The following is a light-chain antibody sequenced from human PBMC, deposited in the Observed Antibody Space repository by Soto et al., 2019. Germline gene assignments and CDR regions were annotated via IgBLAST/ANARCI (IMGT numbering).Light chain of an antibody. V-gene: IGKV3-15*01. CDR3: QQYNIWPPIT. CDR2: GAY. Sequence: EIVLTPSPGTPSLSPGERATLSCRALQSVTSTHLAWYQQKPGQAPRLLIYGAYTRAAGVPARFSGSGSGTEFTLTITSLQSEDIALYYCQQYNIWPPITFGQGTRLEIK. J-gene: IGKJ5*01. CDR1: QSVTSTH.